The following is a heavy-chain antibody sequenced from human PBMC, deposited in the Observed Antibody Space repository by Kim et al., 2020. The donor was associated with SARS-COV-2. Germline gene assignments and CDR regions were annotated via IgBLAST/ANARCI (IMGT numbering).Heavy chain of an antibody. J-gene: IGHJ6*02. CDR3: ATVFSPGFPHGGMDV. Sequence: QKFQGRVTMTEDTSTDTAYMDLSSLRSEDTAVYYCATVFSPGFPHGGMDVWGQGTTVTVSS. D-gene: IGHD2-8*01. V-gene: IGHV1-24*01.